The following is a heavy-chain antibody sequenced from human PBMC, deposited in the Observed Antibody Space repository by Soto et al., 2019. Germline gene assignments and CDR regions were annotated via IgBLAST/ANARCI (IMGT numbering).Heavy chain of an antibody. CDR1: GFSFKDYY. Sequence: GGSLRLSCAASGFSFKDYYMTWMRQTPEKGLEWISTITSRGGNAYYAASVKGRVTISRDNAHNSLYLQMSGLRAEDTALYSCARDMYTNYVNYFDHWGQGTLVKVSS. D-gene: IGHD3-16*01. J-gene: IGHJ4*02. CDR3: ARDMYTNYVNYFDH. CDR2: ITSRGGNA. V-gene: IGHV3-11*01.